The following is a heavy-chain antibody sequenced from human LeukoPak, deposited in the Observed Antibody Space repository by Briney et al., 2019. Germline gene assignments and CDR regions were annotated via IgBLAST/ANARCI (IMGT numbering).Heavy chain of an antibody. CDR1: GFTFDDYA. CDR2: ISWNSGSI. CDR3: AKGLPSGWYGGEFDY. J-gene: IGHJ4*02. Sequence: GRSLRLSCAASGFTFDDYAMHWVRQAPGKGLEWVSGISWNSGSIGYADSVKGRFTISRDNAKNSLYLQTNSLRAEDTALYYCAKGLPSGWYGGEFDYWGQGTLVTVSS. V-gene: IGHV3-9*01. D-gene: IGHD6-19*01.